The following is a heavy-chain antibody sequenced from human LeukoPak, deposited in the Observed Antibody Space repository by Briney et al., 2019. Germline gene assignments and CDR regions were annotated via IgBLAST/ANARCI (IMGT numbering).Heavy chain of an antibody. V-gene: IGHV1-69*13. CDR2: IIPIFGTA. J-gene: IGHJ4*02. CDR3: ARALCSGGSCYIDY. CDR1: GGTFISYA. D-gene: IGHD2-15*01. Sequence: GASVKVSCKASGGTFISYAISWVRQAPGQGLEWMGGIIPIFGTANYAQKFQGRVTITADESTSTAYMELSSLRSEDTAVYYCARALCSGGSCYIDYWGQGTLVTVSS.